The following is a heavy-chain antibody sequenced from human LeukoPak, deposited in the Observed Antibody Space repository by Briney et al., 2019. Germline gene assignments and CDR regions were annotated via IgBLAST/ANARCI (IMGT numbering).Heavy chain of an antibody. CDR3: AKVEMATSPGGIDY. Sequence: GGSLSLSCAAYGFTFSSYVMHWVPQAPGKGLEWVTFIRYDGSNKYYADSVKGRFNISRDNSKNTLYLQMNSLRVEDTAMYYCAKVEMATSPGGIDYGGQGTLVTVSS. CDR1: GFTFSSYV. D-gene: IGHD5-24*01. CDR2: IRYDGSNK. V-gene: IGHV3-30*02. J-gene: IGHJ4*02.